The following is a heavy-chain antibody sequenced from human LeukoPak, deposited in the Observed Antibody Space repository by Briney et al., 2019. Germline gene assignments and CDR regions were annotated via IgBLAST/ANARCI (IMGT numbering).Heavy chain of an antibody. D-gene: IGHD1-26*01. CDR1: GFTFSSYG. V-gene: IGHV3-30*18. J-gene: IGHJ4*02. Sequence: GGSLRLSCAASGFTFSSYGMHWVRQAPGKGLEWVAVISYDGSNKYYADSVKGRFTISRDNSKNTLYLQMNSLRAEDTAVYYCAKDEWELLSSFDYWGQGTLVTVSS. CDR2: ISYDGSNK. CDR3: AKDEWELLSSFDY.